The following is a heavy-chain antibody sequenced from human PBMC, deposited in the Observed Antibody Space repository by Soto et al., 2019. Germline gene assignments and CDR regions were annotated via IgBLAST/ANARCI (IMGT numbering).Heavy chain of an antibody. CDR1: GYTFTSYG. V-gene: IGHV1-18*01. J-gene: IGHJ4*02. CDR2: ISGYNDDT. Sequence: ASVKGSCKASGYTFTSYGISRVRQTPGQGLEWMGWISGYNDDTNYAQKLQGRVTMTTDTSTSTAYMELRSLRSDDTAVYYCARDAKREQQLASFDYWGQGTLVTVSS. D-gene: IGHD6-13*01. CDR3: ARDAKREQQLASFDY.